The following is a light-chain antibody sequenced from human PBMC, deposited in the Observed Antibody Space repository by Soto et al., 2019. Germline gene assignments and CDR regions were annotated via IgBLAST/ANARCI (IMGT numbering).Light chain of an antibody. Sequence: DIQMTQSPSTLSGSVGDRVTITCRASQTISSWLAWYQQKPGQAPSLLIYDASKSHFGVPSRFSGSGSGTDFTFTISSLQPEDNATYYCQQYENRPYTFGPGTKVDI. CDR2: DAS. CDR1: QTISSW. J-gene: IGKJ3*01. V-gene: IGKV1-33*01. CDR3: QQYENRPYT.